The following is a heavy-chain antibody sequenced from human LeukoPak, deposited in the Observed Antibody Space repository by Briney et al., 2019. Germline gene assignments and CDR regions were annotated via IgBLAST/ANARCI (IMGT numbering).Heavy chain of an antibody. CDR3: AREVGYCSSTSCSGDWFDP. Sequence: GGSLRLSCAAFGFTFSSYAMHWVRQAPGKGLEWVAVISYDGSNKYYADSVKGRFTISRDNSKNTLYLQMNSLRAEDTAVYYCAREVGYCSSTSCSGDWFDPWGQGTLVTVSS. D-gene: IGHD2-2*01. J-gene: IGHJ5*02. V-gene: IGHV3-30*04. CDR2: ISYDGSNK. CDR1: GFTFSSYA.